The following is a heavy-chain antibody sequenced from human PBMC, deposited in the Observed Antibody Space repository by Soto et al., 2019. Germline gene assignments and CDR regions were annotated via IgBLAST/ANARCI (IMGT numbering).Heavy chain of an antibody. V-gene: IGHV4-39*01. CDR3: ARHPPYGPLDY. D-gene: IGHD4-17*01. CDR1: GDSGGFISSSSYH. J-gene: IGHJ4*02. CDR2: IYYSGST. Sequence: QLQLQESGPGLVKPSETLSLTCTVSGDSGGFISSSSYHWGWIRQPPGKGLEWIGNIYYSGSTYYHQSRKSRVTISGDTSKNQCSLRLTSVTAADTAVYYCARHPPYGPLDYWGQGTLVTVSS.